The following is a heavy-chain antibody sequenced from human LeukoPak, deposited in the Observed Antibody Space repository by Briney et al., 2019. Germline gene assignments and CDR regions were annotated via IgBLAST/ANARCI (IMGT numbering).Heavy chain of an antibody. CDR3: ARDRSFGYGSHFDY. V-gene: IGHV6-1*01. Sequence: SQTLLLTCAISGDSVSSNSAAWNWLRQSPSSGLEWLGRTFYRSKWNNDYALSVRGRITINPDTSKNHFYLQLNSVTPEDTAVYYCARDRSFGYGSHFDYWGRGTLVTVSS. CDR2: TFYRSKWNN. CDR1: GDSVSSNSAA. J-gene: IGHJ4*02. D-gene: IGHD5-18*01.